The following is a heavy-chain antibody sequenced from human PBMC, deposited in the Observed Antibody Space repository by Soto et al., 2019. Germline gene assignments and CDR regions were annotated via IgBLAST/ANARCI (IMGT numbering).Heavy chain of an antibody. Sequence: ASVKVSCKASGYTFTSYDINWVRQAPGQRLEWMGWINAGNWNTKYSQKFQGRVTITSDRSVSTAYMELSSLRSEDMVVYSCVRDCSGGSCYSLPPLYYGMDVWGQGTTVTVSS. CDR2: INAGNWNT. V-gene: IGHV1-3*01. D-gene: IGHD2-15*01. CDR3: VRDCSGGSCYSLPPLYYGMDV. J-gene: IGHJ6*02. CDR1: GYTFTSYD.